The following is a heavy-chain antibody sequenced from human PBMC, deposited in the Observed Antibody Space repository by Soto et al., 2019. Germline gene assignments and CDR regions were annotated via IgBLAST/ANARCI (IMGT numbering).Heavy chain of an antibody. Sequence: PSETLSLTCAVYGGSFSGYYWSWIRQPPGKGLEWIGEINHSGSTNYNPSLKSRVTISVDTSKNQFSLKLSSVTAADTAVYYCARRVVVPASYYYYYMDVWGKGTTVTVSS. J-gene: IGHJ6*03. CDR2: INHSGST. V-gene: IGHV4-34*01. CDR1: GGSFSGYY. D-gene: IGHD2-2*01. CDR3: ARRVVVPASYYYYYMDV.